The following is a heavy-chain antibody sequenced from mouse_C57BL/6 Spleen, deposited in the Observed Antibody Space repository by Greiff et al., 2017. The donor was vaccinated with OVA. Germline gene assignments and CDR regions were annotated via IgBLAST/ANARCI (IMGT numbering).Heavy chain of an antibody. Sequence: EVQRVESGPGMVKPSQSLSLTCTVTGYSITSGYDWHWIRHFPGNKLEWMGYISYSGSTNYNPSLKSRISITHDTSKNHFFLKLNSVTTEDTATYYCARDGYDMGFAYWGQGTLVTVSA. J-gene: IGHJ3*01. CDR1: GYSITSGYD. D-gene: IGHD2-2*01. CDR2: ISYSGST. CDR3: ARDGYDMGFAY. V-gene: IGHV3-1*01.